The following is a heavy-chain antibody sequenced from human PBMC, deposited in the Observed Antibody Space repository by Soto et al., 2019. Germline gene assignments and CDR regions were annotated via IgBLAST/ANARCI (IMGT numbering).Heavy chain of an antibody. Sequence: GGSLRLSCAASGFTFSTFAMSWVRQAPGKGPEWVSGISGSGTSTYYADSVKGRFTISRDNSKNTMYLQMNSLRAEDTAVYYCAKTEQWLIAYFDYWGQGTLVTVSS. CDR3: AKTEQWLIAYFDY. CDR1: GFTFSTFA. V-gene: IGHV3-23*01. D-gene: IGHD6-19*01. J-gene: IGHJ4*02. CDR2: ISGSGTST.